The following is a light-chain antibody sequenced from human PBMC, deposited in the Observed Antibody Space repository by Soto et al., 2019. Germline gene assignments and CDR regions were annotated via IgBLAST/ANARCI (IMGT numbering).Light chain of an antibody. V-gene: IGKV1-5*03. CDR1: QSISTW. J-gene: IGKJ4*01. Sequence: DIQMTQSPSTLSASVGDRVTITCRASQSISTWLAWYQQKPGKAPKVLIYKASTLEGGVLSRISGSGSGTEFNITVSSLQPDDFATYYCQQYNNYPLTFGGGNTVEIK. CDR3: QQYNNYPLT. CDR2: KAS.